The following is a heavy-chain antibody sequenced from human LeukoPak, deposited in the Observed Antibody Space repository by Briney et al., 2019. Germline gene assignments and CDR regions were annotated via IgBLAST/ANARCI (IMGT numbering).Heavy chain of an antibody. CDR1: GFTFSSYA. CDR3: AGEREPYCSGGSCYSYYGMDV. Sequence: PGGSLRLSCAASGFTFSSYAMSWVRQAPGKGLEWVSAISGSGGSTYYADSVKGRFTISRDNAKNSLYLQMNSLRAEDTAVYYCAGEREPYCSGGSCYSYYGMDVWGQGTTVTVSS. D-gene: IGHD2-15*01. J-gene: IGHJ6*02. V-gene: IGHV3-23*01. CDR2: ISGSGGST.